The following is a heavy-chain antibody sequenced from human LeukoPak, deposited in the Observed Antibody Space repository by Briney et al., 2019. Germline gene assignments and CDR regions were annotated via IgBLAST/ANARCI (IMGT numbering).Heavy chain of an antibody. CDR1: GFTFSNYW. CDR2: INTDGSST. J-gene: IGHJ6*03. D-gene: IGHD3-16*01. V-gene: IGHV3-74*01. CDR3: ARAYGDYYYYMDV. Sequence: GGSLRLSCAASGFTFSNYWMHWVRQAPGKGLVWVSRINTDGSSTSYVDSVKGRFTISRDNAKNTLYLQMNSLRAEDTAVYYCARAYGDYYYYMDVWGKGTTVTVSS.